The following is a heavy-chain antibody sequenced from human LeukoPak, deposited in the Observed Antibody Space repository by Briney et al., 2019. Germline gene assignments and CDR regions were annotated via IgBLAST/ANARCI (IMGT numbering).Heavy chain of an antibody. CDR3: VKDKWIDH. J-gene: IGHJ4*02. CDR2: IDNNESRT. D-gene: IGHD2-8*01. V-gene: IGHV3-64D*09. CDR1: RFTSSSYT. Sequence: GVSLTLSCSVSRFTSSSYTMHWVRQAPGKGLEYVSSIDNNESRTYYADSVKGRFTISRDTSRNTLFLQMNSLSAEDTSVYYCVKDKWIDHWGQGTLVTVSS.